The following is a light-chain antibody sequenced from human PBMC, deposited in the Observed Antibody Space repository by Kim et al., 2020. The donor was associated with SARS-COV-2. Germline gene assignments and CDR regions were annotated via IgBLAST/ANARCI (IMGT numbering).Light chain of an antibody. V-gene: IGKV1-5*01. CDR1: QSISNW. CDR3: QQYHRYPLT. J-gene: IGKJ4*01. Sequence: GDSVTITCRASQSISNWLAWYQQKPGKAPKLLMYDASSLESGAPSRFSGSGSGTDFTLTISSLQRDDFSTYYCQQYHRYPLTFGGGTKV. CDR2: DAS.